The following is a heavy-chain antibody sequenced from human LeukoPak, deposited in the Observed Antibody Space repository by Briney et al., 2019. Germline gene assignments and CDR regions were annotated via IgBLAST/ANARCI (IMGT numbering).Heavy chain of an antibody. CDR2: IKQDGSEK. J-gene: IGHJ3*02. D-gene: IGHD3-22*01. CDR3: ARGGAWLPAFDI. CDR1: GFTFSSYW. V-gene: IGHV3-7*01. Sequence: PGGSLRRSCAASGFTFSSYWMSWVRQAPGKGLEWVANIKQDGSEKDYVDSVKGRFTISGDNAKNSLYLQMNSLRAEDTAVYYCARGGAWLPAFDIWGQGTMVTVSS.